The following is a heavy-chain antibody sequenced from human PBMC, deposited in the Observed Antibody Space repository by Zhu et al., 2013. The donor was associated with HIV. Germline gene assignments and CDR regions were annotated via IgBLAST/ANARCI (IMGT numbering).Heavy chain of an antibody. CDR1: GYTFAYRS. CDR2: IIPFNGNT. Sequence: QMQLVQSGAEVKMTGSSVRLSCKASGYTFAYRSLHWVRQAPGQALEWMALIIPFNGNTNYAQKFQARLTVTRDRSMTTGYMELSGLRSEDTAVYYCAAGLLGCSGGSCQYYFDYWGQGTLVTVSS. V-gene: IGHV1-45*02. J-gene: IGHJ4*02. D-gene: IGHD2-15*01. CDR3: AAGLLGCSGGSCQYYFDY.